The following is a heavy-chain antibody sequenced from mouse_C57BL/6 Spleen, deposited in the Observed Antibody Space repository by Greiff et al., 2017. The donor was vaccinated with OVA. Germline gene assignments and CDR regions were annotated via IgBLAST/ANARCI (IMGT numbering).Heavy chain of an antibody. CDR2: ISSGGSYT. J-gene: IGHJ4*01. CDR1: GFTFSSYG. D-gene: IGHD4-1*01. CDR3: ARATGTGAMDY. Sequence: EVKLVESGGDLVKPGGSLKLSCAASGFTFSSYGMSWVRQTPDKRLEWVATISSGGSYTYYPDSVKGRFTISRDNAKNTLYLQMSSLKSEDTAMYYCARATGTGAMDYWGQGTSVTVSS. V-gene: IGHV5-6*01.